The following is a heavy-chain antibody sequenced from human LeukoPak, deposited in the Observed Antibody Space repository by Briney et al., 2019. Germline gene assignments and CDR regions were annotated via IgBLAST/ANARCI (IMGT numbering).Heavy chain of an antibody. CDR3: AKDERGYSGSYSFDY. V-gene: IGHV3-43*01. J-gene: IGHJ4*02. Sequence: GGSLRLSCAASGFTFDDYTMHWVRQAPGKGLEWVSLISWDGGSTYYADSVKGRFTISRDNSKNSLYLQMNSLRTEGTALYYCAKDERGYSGSYSFDYWGQGTLVTVSS. CDR1: GFTFDDYT. D-gene: IGHD1-26*01. CDR2: ISWDGGST.